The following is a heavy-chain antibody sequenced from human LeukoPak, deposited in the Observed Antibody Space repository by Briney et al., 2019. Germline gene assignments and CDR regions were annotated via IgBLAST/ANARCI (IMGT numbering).Heavy chain of an antibody. V-gene: IGHV3-23*01. CDR1: GFTFYTYA. Sequence: GGSLRLSCAASGFTFYTYAMNWVRQAPGEGLQWVAAISGSGGTTYYADSVKGPFTISRDNSKNTVYLQLSSLRAEDTAVYYCAKDPSDFLVDCWGQGTLVTVSS. D-gene: IGHD2-21*02. CDR3: AKDPSDFLVDC. CDR2: ISGSGGTT. J-gene: IGHJ4*02.